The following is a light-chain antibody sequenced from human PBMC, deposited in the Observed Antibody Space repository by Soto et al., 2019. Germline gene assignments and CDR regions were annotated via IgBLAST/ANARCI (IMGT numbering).Light chain of an antibody. Sequence: QSVLTQPPSVSGAPGQRVTISCTGSSSNIGAGNDVHWYQQLLGTAPKLLIYGNSNRPSGVPDRFSGSKSGTSASLAISGLQPEDEADYFCASYRSANTLVVFGTGTKVTVL. J-gene: IGLJ1*01. CDR3: ASYRSANTLVV. CDR1: SSNIGAGND. V-gene: IGLV1-40*01. CDR2: GNS.